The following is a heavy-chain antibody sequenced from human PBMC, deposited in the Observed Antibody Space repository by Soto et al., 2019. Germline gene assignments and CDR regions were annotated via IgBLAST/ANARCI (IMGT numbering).Heavy chain of an antibody. CDR1: GGSFSGYY. D-gene: IGHD5-12*01. Sequence: SETLSLTCAVYGGSFSGYYWSWIRQPPGKGLEWIGEINHSGSTNYNPSLKSRVTISVDPSKNQFSLKLSSVTAADTAVYYCARVYSGYDITGYYYYMDVWGKGTTVTVSS. V-gene: IGHV4-34*01. J-gene: IGHJ6*03. CDR3: ARVYSGYDITGYYYYMDV. CDR2: INHSGST.